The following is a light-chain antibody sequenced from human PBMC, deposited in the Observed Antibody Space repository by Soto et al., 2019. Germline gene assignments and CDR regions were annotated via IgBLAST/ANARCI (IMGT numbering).Light chain of an antibody. CDR3: AGWDGSLNGQV. CDR2: NNN. J-gene: IGLJ2*01. CDR1: SSNVGRNA. V-gene: IGLV1-44*01. Sequence: QSVLTQPPSASGTPGQRVTIACSGGSSNVGRNAVNWYQQLPGTAPKLLIYNNNQRPSGVPDRFSGSKSGTSASLAISGLQSEDEADYYRAGWDGSLNGQVFGGGTKLTVL.